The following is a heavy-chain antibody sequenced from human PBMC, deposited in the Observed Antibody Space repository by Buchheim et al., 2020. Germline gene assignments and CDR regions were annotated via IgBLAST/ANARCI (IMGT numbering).Heavy chain of an antibody. CDR2: INPSGGSP. D-gene: IGHD3-10*01. CDR1: GYTFTSYY. Sequence: QVQLVQSGAEVKKPGASVKVSCKASGYTFTSYYMHWVRQAPGQGLEWMGIINPSGGSPSYAQKFQGRVTMTRDTSTSPVYMELSSLRSEDTAVYYCARDLPHYGSGSKQSGYFDYWGQGTL. V-gene: IGHV1-46*03. CDR3: ARDLPHYGSGSKQSGYFDY. J-gene: IGHJ4*02.